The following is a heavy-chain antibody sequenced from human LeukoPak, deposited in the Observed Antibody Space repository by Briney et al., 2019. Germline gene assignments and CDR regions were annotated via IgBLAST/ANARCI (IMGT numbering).Heavy chain of an antibody. V-gene: IGHV5-51*01. D-gene: IGHD6-19*01. J-gene: IGHJ4*02. Sequence: GESLKISCKGSGYSITSYWIGWVRQLAGKGLEWVGIIYPVDSDTRYSPSFQGQVTISADKSISTAYLQWSSLKASDTAMYYCAGSIAVAGTGFDYWGQGTLVTVYS. CDR3: AGSIAVAGTGFDY. CDR2: IYPVDSDT. CDR1: GYSITSYW.